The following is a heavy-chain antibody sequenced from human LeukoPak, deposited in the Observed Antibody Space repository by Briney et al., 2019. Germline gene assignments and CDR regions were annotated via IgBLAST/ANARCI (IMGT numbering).Heavy chain of an antibody. V-gene: IGHV1-69*04. Sequence: SVKVSCKASGGTFSSYAISWVRQAPGQGLEWMGRIIPILGIANYAQKFQGRVTIAADKSTSTAYMELSSLRSEDTAVYYCARDRTRSPWIQLWLPFDYWGQGTLVTVSS. J-gene: IGHJ4*02. CDR3: ARDRTRSPWIQLWLPFDY. CDR2: IIPILGIA. D-gene: IGHD5-18*01. CDR1: GGTFSSYA.